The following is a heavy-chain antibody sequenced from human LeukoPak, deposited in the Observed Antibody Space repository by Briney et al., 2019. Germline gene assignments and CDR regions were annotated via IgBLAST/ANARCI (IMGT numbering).Heavy chain of an antibody. CDR1: GGSISSSTYY. Sequence: SETLSLTCTVSGGSISSSTYYWGWIRQPPGKGLEWIGYISYSGTTNYNPSLNSRVTISLDTSKNQFSLRLNYVTAADTAMYYCARRNYGDYNHYFDFWGQGTLVTVSS. CDR2: ISYSGTT. D-gene: IGHD4-17*01. CDR3: ARRNYGDYNHYFDF. J-gene: IGHJ4*02. V-gene: IGHV4-61*05.